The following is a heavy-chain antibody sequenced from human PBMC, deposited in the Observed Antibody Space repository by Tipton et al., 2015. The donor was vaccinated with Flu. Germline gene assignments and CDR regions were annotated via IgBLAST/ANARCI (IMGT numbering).Heavy chain of an antibody. CDR3: VRDIVATITNRDPDC. CDR1: GCTFSSYA. Sequence: QLVQSGAEVKKPGSSVKVSCKASGCTFSSYAIGWVRQAPGQGLEWMGRIIPILGIANYAQKFQGGVTITAGKSTSTAYMELSSLRSEDTAVYYCVRDIVATITNRDPDCWGQGTLVTVSS. J-gene: IGHJ4*02. D-gene: IGHD5-12*01. CDR2: IIPILGIA. V-gene: IGHV1-69*09.